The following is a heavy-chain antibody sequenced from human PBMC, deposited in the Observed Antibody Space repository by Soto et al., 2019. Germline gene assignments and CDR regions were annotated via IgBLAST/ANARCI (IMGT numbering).Heavy chain of an antibody. CDR1: GGSISSGDYY. CDR2: IYYSGST. V-gene: IGHV4-30-4*01. CDR3: ARVESAGTTVYYFDY. Sequence: QVQLQESGPGLVKPSQTLSLTCTVSGGSISSGDYYWSWIRQPPGKGLEWIGYIYYSGSTYYNRSLKGRVTISVDTSKNQCCLKLSSVTAADTAVYYCARVESAGTTVYYFDYWGQGTLVTVSS. J-gene: IGHJ4*02. D-gene: IGHD1-1*01.